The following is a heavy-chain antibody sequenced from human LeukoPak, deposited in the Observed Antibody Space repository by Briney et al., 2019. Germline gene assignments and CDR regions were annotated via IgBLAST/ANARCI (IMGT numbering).Heavy chain of an antibody. CDR3: ASYQVGATSGFDY. J-gene: IGHJ4*02. CDR2: IYYSGST. V-gene: IGHV4-39*01. Sequence: SETLSLTCTVSGGSISSRSYYWGWIRQPPGKGLEWIGNIYYSGSTDYNPSLKSRVTISVDTSKNQFSLKLSSVTATDTAVYYCASYQVGATSGFDYWGQGTLVTVSS. D-gene: IGHD1-26*01. CDR1: GGSISSRSYY.